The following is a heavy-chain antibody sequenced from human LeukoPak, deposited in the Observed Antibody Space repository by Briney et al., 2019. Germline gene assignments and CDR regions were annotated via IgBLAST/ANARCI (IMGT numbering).Heavy chain of an antibody. CDR1: GFTFDDYA. D-gene: IGHD3-3*01. J-gene: IGHJ3*02. CDR2: IHWNSGRT. CDR3: AKDATRIRIFGDAFDI. Sequence: PGGSLRLSCAASGFTFDDYAMHWVRLVPGKGLEWVSGIHWNSGRTGYADSEKGRFIISRDNAKDSLYLQMNSLRAEDTALYYCAKDATRIRIFGDAFDIWGQGTMVTVSS. V-gene: IGHV3-9*01.